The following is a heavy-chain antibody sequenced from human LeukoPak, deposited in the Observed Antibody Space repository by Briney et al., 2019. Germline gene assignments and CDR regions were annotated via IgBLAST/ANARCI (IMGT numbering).Heavy chain of an antibody. CDR2: ISSSGSTI. D-gene: IGHD7-27*01. CDR1: GGSISDYY. J-gene: IGHJ4*02. Sequence: LSLTCTVSGGSISDYYMSWIRQAPGKGLEWVSYISSSGSTIYYADSVKGRFTISRDNAKNSLYLQMNSLRAEDTAVYYCARGRNWADYWGQGTLVTVSS. CDR3: ARGRNWADY. V-gene: IGHV3-11*01.